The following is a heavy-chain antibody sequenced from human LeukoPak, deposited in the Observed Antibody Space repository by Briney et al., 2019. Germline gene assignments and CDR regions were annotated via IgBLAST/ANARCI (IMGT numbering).Heavy chain of an antibody. CDR2: IYHSGST. J-gene: IGHJ3*02. V-gene: IGHV4-38-2*02. D-gene: IGHD3-22*01. Sequence: SETLSLTCTVSGYSISSGYYWGWIRQPPGKGLEWIGSIYHSGSTYYNPSLKSRVTISVDTSKNQFSLKLSSVTAADTAVYYCAREGGDYYDSLDAFDIWGQGTMVTVSS. CDR1: GYSISSGYY. CDR3: AREGGDYYDSLDAFDI.